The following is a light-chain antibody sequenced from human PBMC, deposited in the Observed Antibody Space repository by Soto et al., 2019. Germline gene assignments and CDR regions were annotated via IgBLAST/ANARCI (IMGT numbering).Light chain of an antibody. CDR1: HNVGVF. J-gene: IGKJ2*01. V-gene: IGKV1-5*03. Sequence: DSQVTQSPSTLSASIGDRVTITCRASHNVGVFFAWYQQKPGKAPKLLIYKASTLQSGVPARFSGSGYGTEFTLTISSLQPDDFATFYCQQYSPSFGLYTFGPGTKLEI. CDR2: KAS. CDR3: QQYSPSFGLYT.